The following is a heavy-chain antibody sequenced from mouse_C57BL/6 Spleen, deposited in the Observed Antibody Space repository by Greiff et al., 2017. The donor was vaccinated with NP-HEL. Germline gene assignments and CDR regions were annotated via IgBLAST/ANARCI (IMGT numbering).Heavy chain of an antibody. D-gene: IGHD1-1*02. Sequence: QVQLQQPGAELVRPGSSVKLSCKASGYTFTSYWMRWVKQRPIQGLEWIGNIYPSDSETHYNQKFKDKATFTVDKSSSTAYMQLSSLTSEDSAVYYCARGVGHWMDYWGQGTLVTVSA. CDR2: IYPSDSET. V-gene: IGHV1-52*01. CDR1: GYTFTSYW. J-gene: IGHJ4*01. CDR3: ARGVGHWMDY.